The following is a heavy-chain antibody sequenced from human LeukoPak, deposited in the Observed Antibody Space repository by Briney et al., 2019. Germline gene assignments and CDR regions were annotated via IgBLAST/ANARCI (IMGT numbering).Heavy chain of an antibody. V-gene: IGHV3-30*18. D-gene: IGHD6-6*01. CDR2: ISYDGSNK. CDR3: AKTPYSSSSRWFDP. J-gene: IGHJ5*02. CDR1: GFTFSSYG. Sequence: TGGSLRLSCAASGFTFSSYGMHWVRQAPGKGLEWVAVISYDGSNKYYADSVKGRFTISRDNSKNTLYLQVNSLRAEDTAVYYCAKTPYSSSSRWFDPWGQGTLVTVSS.